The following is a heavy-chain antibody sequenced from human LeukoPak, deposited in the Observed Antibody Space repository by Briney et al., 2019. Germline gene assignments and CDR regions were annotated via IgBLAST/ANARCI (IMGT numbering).Heavy chain of an antibody. J-gene: IGHJ3*02. CDR1: GYTFTKYD. CDR2: INPSDSDT. D-gene: IGHD1-7*01. CDR3: ARDQSWNYPPDAFDI. V-gene: IGHV1-46*01. Sequence: ASVKVSCKASGYTFTKYDIHWVRQAPGQGLEWMGRINPSDSDTRYAQKFQGRVIVTRDTSTSTVYMELSSLRSEDTALYYCARDQSWNYPPDAFDIWGQGTMVTVSS.